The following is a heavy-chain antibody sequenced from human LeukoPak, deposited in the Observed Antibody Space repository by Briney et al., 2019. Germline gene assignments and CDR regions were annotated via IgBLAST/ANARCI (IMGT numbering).Heavy chain of an antibody. CDR3: ARASKETYYDIFWRSPQDLDY. CDR2: ISSSGSTI. D-gene: IGHD3-9*01. CDR1: GFTFSDYY. V-gene: IGHV3-11*01. Sequence: GGSLRLSCAASGFTFSDYYMSWIRQAPGKGLEWVSYISSSGSTIYYADSVKGRFTISRDNAKNSLYLQMNSLRAEDTAVYYCARASKETYYDIFWRSPQDLDYWGQGTLVTVSS. J-gene: IGHJ4*02.